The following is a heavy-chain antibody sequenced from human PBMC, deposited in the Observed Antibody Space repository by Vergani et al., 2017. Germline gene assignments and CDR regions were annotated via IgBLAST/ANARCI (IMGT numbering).Heavy chain of an antibody. CDR2: LYYSGST. V-gene: IGHV4-31*03. J-gene: IGHJ2*01. CDR3: ARGGGYCSSTSCYDWYFDL. CDR1: GGSISSGGYY. Sequence: QVQLQESGPGLVKPSQTLSLTCTVSGGSISSGGYYWSWIRQHPGKGLEWIGYLYYSGSTYYNPSLKSRVTISVEPSKHQFSLKLSSVTAADTAVYYWARGGGYCSSTSCYDWYFDLWGRGTLVTVSS. D-gene: IGHD2-2*01.